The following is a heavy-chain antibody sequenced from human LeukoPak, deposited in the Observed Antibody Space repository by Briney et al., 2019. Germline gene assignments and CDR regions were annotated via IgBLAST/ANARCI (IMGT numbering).Heavy chain of an antibody. V-gene: IGHV1-3*01. CDR2: INAGNGNT. CDR1: GYTFTSYA. J-gene: IGHJ4*02. Sequence: ASVKVSCEASGYTFTSYAMHWVRQAPGQRLEWMGWINAGNGNTKYSQKFQGRVTITRDTSASTAYMELSSLRSEDTAVYYCARDRVVNPKPLDYWGQGTLVTVSS. CDR3: ARDRVVNPKPLDY. D-gene: IGHD4-23*01.